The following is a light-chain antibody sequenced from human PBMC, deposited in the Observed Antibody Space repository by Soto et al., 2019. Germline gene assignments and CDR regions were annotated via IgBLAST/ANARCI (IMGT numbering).Light chain of an antibody. CDR2: EDN. CDR3: CSYAGSSTYV. J-gene: IGLJ1*01. Sequence: QSVLTQPASVSGSPGQSITISCTGTSRDVGGYNYVSWYQQHPGKAPKLMIYEDNKRPSGVSSRFSGSKSGNTASLTISGLQAEDEAEYYCCSYAGSSTYVFGTGTKVTVL. CDR1: SRDVGGYNY. V-gene: IGLV2-23*01.